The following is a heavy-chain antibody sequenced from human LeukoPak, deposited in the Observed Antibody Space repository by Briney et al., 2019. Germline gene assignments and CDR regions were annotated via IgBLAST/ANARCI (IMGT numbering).Heavy chain of an antibody. V-gene: IGHV4-34*01. Sequence: SETLSLTCAVYGGPFSGYYWSWIRQPPGKGLEWIGEINHSGSTNYNPSLKSRVTISVDTSKNQFSLKLSSVTAADTAVYYCARRPSYCGGDCTFDYWGQGTLVTVSS. CDR3: ARRPSYCGGDCTFDY. CDR1: GGPFSGYY. CDR2: INHSGST. D-gene: IGHD2-21*01. J-gene: IGHJ4*02.